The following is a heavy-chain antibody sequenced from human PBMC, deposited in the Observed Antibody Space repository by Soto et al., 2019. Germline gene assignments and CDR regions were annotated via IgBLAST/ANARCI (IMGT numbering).Heavy chain of an antibody. CDR2: IYFRGTT. CDR3: ARSSGYATPLDQ. D-gene: IGHD3-22*01. Sequence: SETLSLTCTVSGGSMNTFYWSWVRQSPGKGLEWIGYIYFRGTTHYHPSLQSRVSISIDTPQNQFSLKLNSMTTADTAVYYCARSSGYATPLDQWGQGTLVTVSS. V-gene: IGHV4-59*01. J-gene: IGHJ4*02. CDR1: GGSMNTFY.